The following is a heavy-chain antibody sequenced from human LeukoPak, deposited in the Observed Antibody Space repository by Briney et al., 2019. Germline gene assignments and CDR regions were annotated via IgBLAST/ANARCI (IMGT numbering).Heavy chain of an antibody. CDR3: ARGYSYGNHWYFDL. J-gene: IGHJ2*01. Sequence: PGGSLRLSCATSRFTFSNYAMSWVRQAPGKGLAWVSGISGSGGSTYYADSVKGRLTISRDNSKNTLYLQINSLRAEDTAVYYCARGYSYGNHWYFDLWGRGTLVTVSS. CDR1: RFTFSNYA. CDR2: ISGSGGST. D-gene: IGHD5-18*01. V-gene: IGHV3-23*01.